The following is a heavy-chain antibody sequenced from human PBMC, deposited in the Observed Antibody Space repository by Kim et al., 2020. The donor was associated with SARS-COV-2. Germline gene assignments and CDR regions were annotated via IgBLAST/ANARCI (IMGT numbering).Heavy chain of an antibody. D-gene: IGHD3-22*01. J-gene: IGHJ3*02. CDR2: IWYDGSNK. CDR3: ARESRFRGTMIVVPTRAFDI. CDR1: GFTFSSYG. Sequence: GGSLRLSCAASGFTFSSYGMHWVRQAPGKGLEWVAVIWYDGSNKYYADSVKGRFTISRDNSKNTLYLQMNSLRAEDTAVYYCARESRFRGTMIVVPTRAFDIWGQGTMVTVSS. V-gene: IGHV3-33*01.